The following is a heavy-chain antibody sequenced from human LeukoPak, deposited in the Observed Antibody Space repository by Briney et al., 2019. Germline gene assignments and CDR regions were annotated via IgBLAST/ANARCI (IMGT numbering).Heavy chain of an antibody. J-gene: IGHJ4*02. CDR2: IWYDGSNK. V-gene: IGHV3-33*01. Sequence: GGSLRLSCAASRFTFSSYAMHWVRQAPGKGLEWVAVIWYDGSNKYYADSVKGRFTISRDNSKNTLYLQMNSLRAEDTAVYYCAREGGITIFGVVPYFDYWGQGTLVTVSS. CDR1: RFTFSSYA. CDR3: AREGGITIFGVVPYFDY. D-gene: IGHD3-3*01.